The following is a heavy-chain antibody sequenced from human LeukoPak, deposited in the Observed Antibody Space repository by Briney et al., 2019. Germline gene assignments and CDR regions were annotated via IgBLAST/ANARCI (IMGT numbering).Heavy chain of an antibody. V-gene: IGHV3-23*01. J-gene: IGHJ4*02. D-gene: IGHD4-17*01. CDR1: GFTFSSYA. CDR3: AKSFDYGDFLIDY. Sequence: GGSLRLSCAASGFTFSSYAMSWVRQAPGKGLEWVSAISGSGGSTYYADSVKGRFTISRDNSKNTLCLQMNSLRAEDTAVYYCAKSFDYGDFLIDYWGQGTLVTVSS. CDR2: ISGSGGST.